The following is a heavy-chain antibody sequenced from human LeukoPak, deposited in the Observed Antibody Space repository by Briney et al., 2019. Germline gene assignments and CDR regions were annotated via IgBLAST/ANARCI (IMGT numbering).Heavy chain of an antibody. CDR1: GYSISSGYY. D-gene: IGHD2-8*01. V-gene: IGHV4-38-2*02. CDR3: ARGYCTNAVCSLGPTQA. Sequence: SDTLSLTCTVSGYSISSGYYWGWIRQPPGNGLEWIGSIYHSGSTYYNPSLKSRVTISVDTSKNQFSLKLSSVTAADTAVYYCARGYCTNAVCSLGPTQAWGQGTLVTVSS. J-gene: IGHJ4*02. CDR2: IYHSGST.